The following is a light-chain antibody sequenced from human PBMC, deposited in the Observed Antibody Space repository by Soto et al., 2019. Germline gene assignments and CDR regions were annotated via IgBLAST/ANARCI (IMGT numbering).Light chain of an antibody. J-gene: IGKJ1*01. Sequence: DIQMTQSPSTLSASVGDRVTITCRASQSTSTWLAWYQQKPGKAPKLLIYTASNLKGGVPSRFSGSGSGTEFTLTISSLQPDDFATYYCQQYNSAWTFGQGTKVDIK. CDR3: QQYNSAWT. V-gene: IGKV1-5*03. CDR2: TAS. CDR1: QSTSTW.